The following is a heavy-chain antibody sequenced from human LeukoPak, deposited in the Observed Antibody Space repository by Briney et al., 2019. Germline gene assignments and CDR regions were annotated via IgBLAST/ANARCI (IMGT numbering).Heavy chain of an antibody. J-gene: IGHJ4*02. CDR2: IYYSGST. D-gene: IGHD6-13*01. CDR1: GGSISSYY. V-gene: IGHV4-59*01. Sequence: SETLSLTCTVSGGSISSYYWSWIRQPPGKGLEWIGYIYYSGSTNYKPSLKSRVTISVDTSKNQFSLKLSSVTAADTAVYYCARGHSSSWSFDYWGQGTLVTVSS. CDR3: ARGHSSSWSFDY.